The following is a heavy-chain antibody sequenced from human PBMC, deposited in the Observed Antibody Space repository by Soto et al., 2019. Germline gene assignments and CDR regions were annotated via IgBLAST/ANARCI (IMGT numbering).Heavy chain of an antibody. CDR2: ISGSGGST. V-gene: IGHV3-23*01. J-gene: IGHJ3*02. Sequence: GGSLRLSCAASGFTLSNYVMSWVRQVPGKGLEWVSAISGSGGSTYYAESVKGRFTISRDNAKNSLYLEMNSLRAEDTAVYYCARPYYYDSSGYPRAFDIWGQGTMVTVSS. CDR3: ARPYYYDSSGYPRAFDI. CDR1: GFTLSNYV. D-gene: IGHD3-22*01.